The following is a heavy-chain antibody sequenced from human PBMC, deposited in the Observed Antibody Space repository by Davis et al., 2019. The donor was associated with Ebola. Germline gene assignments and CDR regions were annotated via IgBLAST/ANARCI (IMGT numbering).Heavy chain of an antibody. CDR3: ARDLSGAAAGSN. V-gene: IGHV1-69*04. J-gene: IGHJ4*02. D-gene: IGHD6-13*01. CDR2: IIPILGIA. Sequence: SAKVSCKASGGTFSSYAISWVRQAPGQGLEWMGRIIPILGIANYAQKFQGRVTITADKSTSTAYMELSSLRSEDTAVYYCARDLSGAAAGSNWGQGTLVNVAS. CDR1: GGTFSSYA.